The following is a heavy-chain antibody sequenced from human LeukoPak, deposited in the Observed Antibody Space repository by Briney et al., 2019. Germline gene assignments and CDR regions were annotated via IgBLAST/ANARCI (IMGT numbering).Heavy chain of an antibody. CDR2: IYHSGST. J-gene: IGHJ4*02. CDR1: GASISSYY. V-gene: IGHV4-59*08. D-gene: IGHD4-17*01. CDR3: SVLGEYGDTHY. Sequence: SETLSLTCTVSGASISSYYWTWIRQPPGKGLEWIGYIYHSGSTKYNPSLQSRVTISVDTSKNRFSLKMTSVTAADTAVYYCSVLGEYGDTHYWGQGTLVMVSS.